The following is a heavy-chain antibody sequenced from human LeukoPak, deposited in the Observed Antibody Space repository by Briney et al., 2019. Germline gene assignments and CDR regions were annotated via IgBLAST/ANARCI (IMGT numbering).Heavy chain of an antibody. CDR3: AKVTRYDDSRTYGYMDV. D-gene: IGHD4-17*01. J-gene: IGHJ6*03. CDR2: IHYTGTV. CDR1: DGSISGTPYF. Sequence: PSKTLSLTCTVSDGSISGTPYFWGWFRQPPGKGPEWIGNIHYTGTVYYSASFQSRVTISVDTSKNQFPLKLYSLTAADTAVYFCAKVTRYDDSRTYGYMDVWGKGTTVTVSS. V-gene: IGHV4-39*06.